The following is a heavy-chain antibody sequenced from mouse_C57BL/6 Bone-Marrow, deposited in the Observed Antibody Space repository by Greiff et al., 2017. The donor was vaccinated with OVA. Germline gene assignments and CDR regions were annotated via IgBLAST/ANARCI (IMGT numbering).Heavy chain of an antibody. CDR2: IRNKANGYTT. V-gene: IGHV7-3*01. Sequence: EVQGVESGGGLVQPGGSLSLSCAASGFTFTDYYMSWVRQPPGKALEWLGFIRNKANGYTTEYSASVKGRFTISRDNSQSILYLQMNALRAEDSATYYCARSYYDYDGGLYYAMDYWGQGTSVTVSS. CDR3: ARSYYDYDGGLYYAMDY. CDR1: GFTFTDYY. D-gene: IGHD2-4*01. J-gene: IGHJ4*01.